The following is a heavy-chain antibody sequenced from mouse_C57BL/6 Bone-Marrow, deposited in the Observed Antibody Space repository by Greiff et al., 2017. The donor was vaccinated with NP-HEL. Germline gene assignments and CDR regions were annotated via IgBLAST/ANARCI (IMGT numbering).Heavy chain of an antibody. CDR1: GFNIKDDY. Sequence: EVKLVESGAELVRPGASGKLSCTASGFNIKDDYMPRVKQRPEQGLEWIGWIDPENGDTEYASKFQGKATITADTSSNTAYLQLSSLTSEDTAVYYCTEGWLLLFAYWGQGTLVTVSA. D-gene: IGHD2-3*01. CDR3: TEGWLLLFAY. V-gene: IGHV14-4*01. J-gene: IGHJ3*01. CDR2: IDPENGDT.